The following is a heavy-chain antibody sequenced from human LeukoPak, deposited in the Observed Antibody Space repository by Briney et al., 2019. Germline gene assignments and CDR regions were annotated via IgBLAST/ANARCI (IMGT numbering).Heavy chain of an antibody. D-gene: IGHD3-10*01. CDR2: IYYSGST. CDR3: ARFGIYGSGSYSRPYDY. V-gene: IGHV4-39*01. Sequence: SETLSLTCTVSGGSISSSSYYWGWIRQPPGQGLEWIGSIYYSGSTYYNPSLKSRVTISVDTSKNQFSLKLSSVTAADTAVYYCARFGIYGSGSYSRPYDYWGQGSLVTVS. CDR1: GGSISSSSYY. J-gene: IGHJ4*02.